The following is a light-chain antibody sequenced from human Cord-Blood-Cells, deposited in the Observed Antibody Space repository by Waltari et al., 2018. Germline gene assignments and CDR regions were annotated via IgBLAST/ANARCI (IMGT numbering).Light chain of an antibody. V-gene: IGLV2-14*01. CDR2: DVS. Sequence: QSALTQPASVSGSPGQSITISCTGTSSDVGGYNYVSWYQQHPGKAPKLMIYDVSTRHSGVSNRFSGSKSGNTASLTISGLQAEDEADYYCSSYTSSSTWVFGGGTKLTVL. CDR3: SSYTSSSTWV. CDR1: SSDVGGYNY. J-gene: IGLJ3*02.